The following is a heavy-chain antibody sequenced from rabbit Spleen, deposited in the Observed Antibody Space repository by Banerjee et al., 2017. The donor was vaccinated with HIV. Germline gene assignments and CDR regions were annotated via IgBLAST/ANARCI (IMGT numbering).Heavy chain of an antibody. V-gene: IGHV1S45*01. D-gene: IGHD1-1*01. Sequence: QEQLVESGGGLVQPEGSLTLTCTASGFSFSSSYYMCWVRQAPGKGLEWIGCIYTGVSGFTYYASWAKGRFTISKTSSTKVTLQMTSLTAADTATYFCARDTSSSFSSYGMDLWGPGTLVTVS. J-gene: IGHJ6*01. CDR3: ARDTSSSFSSYGMDL. CDR2: IYTGVSGFT. CDR1: GFSFSSSYY.